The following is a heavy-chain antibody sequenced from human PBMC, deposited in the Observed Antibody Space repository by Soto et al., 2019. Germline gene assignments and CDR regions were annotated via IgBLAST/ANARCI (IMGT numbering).Heavy chain of an antibody. CDR1: GLTFRNYW. Sequence: EVHLVESGGGLVQPGASLRLSCASSGLTFRNYWLSWVRQAPGQGLEWVASINEDGGAKYFLDSVKGRFIISRDNARSTLSLQMNSLRAEDTAVYYCARGPWWGQGTLVTVSS. J-gene: IGHJ4*02. CDR2: INEDGGAK. V-gene: IGHV3-7*01. CDR3: ARGPW.